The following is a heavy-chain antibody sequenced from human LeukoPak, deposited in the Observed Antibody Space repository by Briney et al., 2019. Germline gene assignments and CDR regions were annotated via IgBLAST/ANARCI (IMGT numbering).Heavy chain of an antibody. CDR1: GGTFSSYA. V-gene: IGHV1-69*05. CDR3: AREPNVDTAMDSGY. D-gene: IGHD5-18*01. J-gene: IGHJ4*02. CDR2: IIPIFGTA. Sequence: GASVKVSCKASGGTFSSYAISWVRQAPGQGLEWMGRIIPIFGTANYAQKFQGRVTITTDESTSTAYMELSSLRSEDTAVYYCAREPNVDTAMDSGYWGQGTLVTVSS.